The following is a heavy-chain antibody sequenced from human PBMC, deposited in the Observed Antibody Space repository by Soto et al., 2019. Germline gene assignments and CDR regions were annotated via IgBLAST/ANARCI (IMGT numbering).Heavy chain of an antibody. Sequence: SETLSLTCTVSGGSISSSSYYWGWIRHPPGKGLEWIGSIYYSGSTYYNPSLKSRVTISVDTSKNQFSLKLSSVTAADTAVYYCAATLRALAYCGGDCYRFDPWGQGTLVSVSS. D-gene: IGHD2-21*01. CDR2: IYYSGST. V-gene: IGHV4-39*01. J-gene: IGHJ5*02. CDR1: GGSISSSSYY. CDR3: AATLRALAYCGGDCYRFDP.